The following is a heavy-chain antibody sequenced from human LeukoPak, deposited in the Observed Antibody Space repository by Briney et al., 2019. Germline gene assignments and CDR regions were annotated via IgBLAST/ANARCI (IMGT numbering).Heavy chain of an antibody. J-gene: IGHJ5*02. Sequence: GGSLRLSCAASGFTFSSYAMSRVRQAPGKGLEWVSAISGSGGSTYYADSVKGRFTISRGNSKNTLYLQMNSLRAEDTAVYYCAKDVEYYYDSSGPWYNWFDPWGQGTLVTVSS. CDR1: GFTFSSYA. V-gene: IGHV3-23*01. CDR2: ISGSGGST. CDR3: AKDVEYYYDSSGPWYNWFDP. D-gene: IGHD3-22*01.